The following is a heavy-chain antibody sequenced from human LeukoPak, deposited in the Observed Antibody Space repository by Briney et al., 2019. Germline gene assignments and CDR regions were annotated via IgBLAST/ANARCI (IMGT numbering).Heavy chain of an antibody. V-gene: IGHV3-53*01. CDR3: ASLYSGSYFYYYYYMDV. CDR2: IYSRGGT. CDR1: GFTVSSNF. D-gene: IGHD1-26*01. Sequence: GGSLRLSCAASGFTVSSNFMSWVRQAPGKGLECVSVIYSRGGTYYADSVQGRFTISRDASKNTLFLQMNSLRADDTAVYYCASLYSGSYFYYYYYMDVWGKGTTVTVSS. J-gene: IGHJ6*03.